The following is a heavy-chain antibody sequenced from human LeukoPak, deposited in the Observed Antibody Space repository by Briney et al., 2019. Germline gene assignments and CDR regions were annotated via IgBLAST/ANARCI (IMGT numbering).Heavy chain of an antibody. V-gene: IGHV1-2*02. CDR3: ARSRVGATRWDY. CDR2: INPNSGGT. Sequence: ASVKVSCKASGYTFTGYYMHWVRQAPGQGLDWMGWINPNSGGTNYAQKFQGRVTMTRDTSISTAYMELSRLRPDDTAVYSCARSRVGATRWDYWGQGTLVTVSS. D-gene: IGHD1-26*01. J-gene: IGHJ4*02. CDR1: GYTFTGYY.